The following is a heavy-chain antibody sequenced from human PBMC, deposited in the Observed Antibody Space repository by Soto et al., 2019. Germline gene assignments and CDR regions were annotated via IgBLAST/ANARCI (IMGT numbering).Heavy chain of an antibody. CDR3: ARLDSSGWSY. J-gene: IGHJ4*02. CDR1: GFSFTSYW. CDR2: IYPSDSDV. D-gene: IGHD6-13*01. V-gene: IGHV5-51*01. Sequence: GESLKISCKGSGFSFTSYWIGCVRQMPGKGLDWMGNIYPSDSDVTYSPSFKGLVTMSADKSTNTVYLQWSSLKASVTAIYFCARLDSSGWSYWGQGTRVTVS.